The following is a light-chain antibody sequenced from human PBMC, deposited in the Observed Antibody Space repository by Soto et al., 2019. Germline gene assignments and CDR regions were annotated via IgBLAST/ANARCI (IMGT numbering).Light chain of an antibody. CDR3: QQYDSFSVWT. Sequence: DIQMTHSPSTLSASVGDRVTITFRASQGISGWLAWYQQKAGKAPRLLIFDASSLMSGVPSRFSGSGYGTEFTLTINRLQPDDSATYYCQQYDSFSVWTFGQGTKVDIK. CDR2: DAS. CDR1: QGISGW. J-gene: IGKJ1*01. V-gene: IGKV1-5*01.